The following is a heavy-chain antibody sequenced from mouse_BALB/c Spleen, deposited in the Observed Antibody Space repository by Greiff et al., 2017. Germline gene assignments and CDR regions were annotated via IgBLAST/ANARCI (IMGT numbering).Heavy chain of an antibody. D-gene: IGHD1-3*01. J-gene: IGHJ4*01. CDR1: GFTFSNYW. CDR3: TRGSSYAMDY. V-gene: IGHV6-6*02. CDR2: IRLKSNNYAT. Sequence: EVQVVESGGGLVQPGGSMKLSCVASGFTFSNYWMNWVRQSPEKGLEWVAEIRLKSNNYATHYAESVKGRFTISRDDSKSSVYLQMNNLRAEDTGIYYCTRGSSYAMDYWGQGTSVTVSS.